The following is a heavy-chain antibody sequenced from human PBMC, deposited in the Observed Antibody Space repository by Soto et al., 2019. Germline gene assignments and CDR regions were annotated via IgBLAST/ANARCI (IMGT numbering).Heavy chain of an antibody. D-gene: IGHD1-1*01. J-gene: IGHJ4*02. CDR3: ARGLSKNWRIDY. CDR2: ISNSGDGT. CDR1: GFTFNNCA. Sequence: EVQLLESGGGVVQPGGSLRLSCAASGFTFNNCAMSWVRQAPGKGLEWVSSISNSGDGTYHADSAKGRFTISRDNSKNTLFLQMNTVRDDDTAVYYCARGLSKNWRIDYWGQGARVTVSS. V-gene: IGHV3-23*01.